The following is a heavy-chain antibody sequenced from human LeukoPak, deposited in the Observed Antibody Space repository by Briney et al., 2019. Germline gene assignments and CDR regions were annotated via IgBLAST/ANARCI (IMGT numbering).Heavy chain of an antibody. D-gene: IGHD3-9*01. Sequence: GGSLRLSCAASGFTLSTYNMNWVRQPPGKGLEWVSSITSGGTYTYYAASVKGRFTTSRDNAMNSLSLQLSSLRAEDTAVYYCARGHYDILTASYKWTPDYWGQGILVTVSS. J-gene: IGHJ4*02. V-gene: IGHV3-21*06. CDR3: ARGHYDILTASYKWTPDY. CDR1: GFTLSTYN. CDR2: ITSGGTYT.